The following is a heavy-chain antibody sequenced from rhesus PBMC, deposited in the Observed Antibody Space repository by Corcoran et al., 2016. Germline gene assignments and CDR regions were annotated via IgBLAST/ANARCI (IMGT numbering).Heavy chain of an antibody. D-gene: IGHD6S26*01. Sequence: EVQLVESGGGLVQPGGSLRLSCAASGFTFSSYGMHWVRQAPGKGLEWVAVISYDGSKKYNADSVKDRFTIFRDNSKKMLYLQMNNLKFEDTAVYYCAEGLIAAADPGGYFDYWGQGVLVTVSS. CDR2: ISYDGSKK. CDR1: GFTFSSYG. V-gene: IGHV3-54*02. J-gene: IGHJ4*01. CDR3: AEGLIAAADPGGYFDY.